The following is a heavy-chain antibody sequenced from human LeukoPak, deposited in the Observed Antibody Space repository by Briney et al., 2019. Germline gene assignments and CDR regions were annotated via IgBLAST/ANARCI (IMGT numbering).Heavy chain of an antibody. Sequence: GGSLRLSCAASGFTFNSYWVHWVRQAPGKGLVWVSRVDTYGSDTYYADSVRGRFTISRDKAKNTLYLQMSRLRAEDTAVYYCARDGRNTFDYWGQGTLVTVSS. CDR3: ARDGRNTFDY. CDR2: VDTYGSDT. CDR1: GFTFNSYW. J-gene: IGHJ4*02. V-gene: IGHV3-74*01.